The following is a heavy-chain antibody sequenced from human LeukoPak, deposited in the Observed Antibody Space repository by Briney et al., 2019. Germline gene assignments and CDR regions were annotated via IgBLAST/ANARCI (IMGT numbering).Heavy chain of an antibody. CDR2: IRYDGSNK. CDR3: AKDHGYSSGWSGYYYGMDV. D-gene: IGHD6-19*01. CDR1: GFTFSSYG. J-gene: IGHJ6*02. V-gene: IGHV3-30*02. Sequence: GGSLRLSCAASGFTFSSYGMHWVRQAPGKGLEWVAFIRYDGSNKYYADSVKGRFTISRDNSKNTLYLQMNSLRAEDTAVYYCAKDHGYSSGWSGYYYGMDVWGQGTTVTVSS.